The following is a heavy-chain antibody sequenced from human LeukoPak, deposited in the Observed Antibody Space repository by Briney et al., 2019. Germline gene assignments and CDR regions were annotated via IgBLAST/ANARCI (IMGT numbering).Heavy chain of an antibody. CDR3: ASGGYDWDSYYY. J-gene: IGHJ4*02. CDR1: GNSN. CDR2: IRPGGGGT. D-gene: IGHD5-12*01. Sequence: ASVKVSCKASGNSNTHWVRQTPGQGPEWMGLIRPGGGGTSYAQKFQGRVTMTRDRSTSIVYMELSSLRSEDTAVYFCASGGYDWDSYYYWGQGTPVTVSS. V-gene: IGHV1-46*01.